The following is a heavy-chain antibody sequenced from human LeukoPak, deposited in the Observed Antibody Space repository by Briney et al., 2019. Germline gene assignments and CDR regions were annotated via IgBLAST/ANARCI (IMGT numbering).Heavy chain of an antibody. CDR2: ISYDGSNK. Sequence: GGSLRLSCAASGFTFSSYAMHWVRQAPGKGLEWVAVISYDGSNKYYADSVKGRFTISRDNAKNSLYLQMNSLRAEDTAVYYCARAPGGEAARLLGYGMDVWGQGTTVTVSS. CDR1: GFTFSSYA. CDR3: ARAPGGEAARLLGYGMDV. J-gene: IGHJ6*02. V-gene: IGHV3-30*04. D-gene: IGHD6-6*01.